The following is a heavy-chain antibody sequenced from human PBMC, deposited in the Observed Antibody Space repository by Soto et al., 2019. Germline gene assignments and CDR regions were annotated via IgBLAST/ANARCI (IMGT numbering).Heavy chain of an antibody. CDR1: GFTFSSYA. D-gene: IGHD6-19*01. CDR3: AKVMEQWLADSGYYYYMDV. CDR2: ISGSGGST. V-gene: IGHV3-23*01. J-gene: IGHJ6*03. Sequence: GGSLRLSCAASGFTFSSYAMSWVRQAPGKGLEWVSAISGSGGSTYYADSVKGRFTISRDNSKNTLYLQMNSLRADDTAVYYCAKVMEQWLADSGYYYYMDVWGKGTTVTVSS.